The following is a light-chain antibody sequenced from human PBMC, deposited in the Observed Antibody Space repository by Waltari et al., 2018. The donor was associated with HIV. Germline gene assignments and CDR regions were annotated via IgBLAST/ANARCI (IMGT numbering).Light chain of an antibody. Sequence: IQMTQSPSNLSASVGDTVILTCRASQDIDKWLAWYNQKPGRAPKLLISMTSVLESGVPSRCRGSGSGTTFTLTITGLQPDDIGTYFCQQYSTHYAFGQGTRVE. CDR3: QQYSTHYA. J-gene: IGKJ2*01. CDR1: QDIDKW. CDR2: MTS. V-gene: IGKV1-5*03.